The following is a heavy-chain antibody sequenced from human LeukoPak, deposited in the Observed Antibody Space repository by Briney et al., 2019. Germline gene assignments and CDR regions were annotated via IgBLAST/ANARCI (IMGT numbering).Heavy chain of an antibody. CDR3: AREVGELGYCSSTSCRKGWFDP. V-gene: IGHV1-46*01. CDR2: INPSGGST. J-gene: IGHJ5*02. Sequence: ASVKVSCKASGYTFTSYYMHWVRQAPGQGLEWMGIINPSGGSTSYAQKFQGRVTMTRDTSTSTVYMELSSLRSEDTAVYYCAREVGELGYCSSTSCRKGWFDPWGQGTLVTVSS. CDR1: GYTFTSYY. D-gene: IGHD2-2*01.